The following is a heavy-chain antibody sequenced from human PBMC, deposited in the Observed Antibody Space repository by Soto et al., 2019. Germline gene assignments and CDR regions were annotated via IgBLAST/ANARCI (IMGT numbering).Heavy chain of an antibody. CDR3: ASLTYDFWSGPGGMDV. CDR1: GGSISSSSYY. CDR2: IYYSGST. J-gene: IGHJ6*02. V-gene: IGHV4-39*01. Sequence: QLLESGPGLVKPSETLSLTCTVSGGSISSSSYYWGWIRQPPGKGLEWIGSIYYSGSTYYNPSLKSRVTISVDTSKNQCSLKLSSVTAADTAVYYCASLTYDFWSGPGGMDVWGQGTTVTVSS. D-gene: IGHD3-3*01.